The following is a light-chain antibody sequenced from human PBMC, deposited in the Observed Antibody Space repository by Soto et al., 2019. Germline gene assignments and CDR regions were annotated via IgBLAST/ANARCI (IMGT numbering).Light chain of an antibody. CDR3: QQYGSSGT. Sequence: EIVMTQSPATLSVSPGERATLSCRASQSVSRDLALYQQKPGQAPRLLIYGASTRATGIPDRFSGSGSGTDFTLTISRLEPQDFAVYYCQQYGSSGTFGQGTKVDIK. J-gene: IGKJ1*01. CDR1: QSVSRD. V-gene: IGKV3-20*01. CDR2: GAS.